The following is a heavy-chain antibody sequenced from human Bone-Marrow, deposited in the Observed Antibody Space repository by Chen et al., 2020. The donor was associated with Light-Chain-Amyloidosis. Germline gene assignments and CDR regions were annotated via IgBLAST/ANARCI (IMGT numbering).Heavy chain of an antibody. Sequence: QVQLQESGPGLVKPSETLSLTCTVSGASISNYYWSWIRQPPGKGLEWIGYVYYSGSTNYNPSLKSRVTISVDTSKNQLSLKLNSVTAADTATYYCARGAVGGTTGVWGQGTLVTVSS. V-gene: IGHV4-59*01. CDR3: ARGAVGGTTGV. CDR2: VYYSGST. J-gene: IGHJ4*02. D-gene: IGHD1-26*01. CDR1: GASISNYY.